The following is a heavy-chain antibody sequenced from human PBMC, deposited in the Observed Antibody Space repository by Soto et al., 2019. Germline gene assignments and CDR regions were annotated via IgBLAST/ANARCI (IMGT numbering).Heavy chain of an antibody. CDR1: GASIIGYY. Sequence: SETLSLTCTVSGASIIGYYWSWIRKPPGKGLQWIGNIHYSGSTTYNPSLKSRVTISVVSPRNQVALKLSSVTAADAAVYYCTRVGGYYGDYPNFDYWGQGTLVTVSS. D-gene: IGHD4-17*01. CDR3: TRVGGYYGDYPNFDY. V-gene: IGHV4-59*01. CDR2: IHYSGST. J-gene: IGHJ4*02.